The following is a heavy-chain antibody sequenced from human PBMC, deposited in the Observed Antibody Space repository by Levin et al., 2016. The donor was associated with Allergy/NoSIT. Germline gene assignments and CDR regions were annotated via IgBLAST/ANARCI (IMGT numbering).Heavy chain of an antibody. J-gene: IGHJ6*02. Sequence: WVRQAPGQGLEWMGWMNPNSGNTGYAQKFQGRVTMTRNTAISTGYMELRSLRSEDTAVYYCARSGTTQGGGMDVWGQGTTVTVSS. CDR3: ARSGTTQGGGMDV. V-gene: IGHV1-8*01. D-gene: IGHD1-7*01. CDR2: MNPNSGNT.